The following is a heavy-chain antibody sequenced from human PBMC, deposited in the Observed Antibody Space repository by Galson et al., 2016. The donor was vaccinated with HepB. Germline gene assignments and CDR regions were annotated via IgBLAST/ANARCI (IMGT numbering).Heavy chain of an antibody. Sequence: ETLSLTCSVSGGSVEYFYWSWVRQPPGKTLEWIGHTYYTGDTRYNPSLSRRVSISLDTSKNEVSLQLTSATAADTAVYYCARDIGEGYYGYGVLDFWGPGALVTVSS. CDR1: GGSVEYFY. CDR3: ARDIGEGYYGYGVLDF. V-gene: IGHV4-59*02. D-gene: IGHD3-10*01. J-gene: IGHJ4*02. CDR2: TYYTGDT.